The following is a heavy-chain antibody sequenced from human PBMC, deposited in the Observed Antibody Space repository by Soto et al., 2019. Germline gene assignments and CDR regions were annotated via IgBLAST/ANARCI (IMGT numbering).Heavy chain of an antibody. J-gene: IGHJ5*02. CDR1: GGSISSGDYY. CDR2: IYYSGST. D-gene: IGHD3-22*01. Sequence: SSETLSLTCTVSGGSISSGDYYWSWIRQPPGKGLEWIGYIYYSGSTYYNPSLKSRVTISVDTSKNQFSLKLSSVTAADTAVYYCARAGNYYDSSGYYQGWFDPWGQGTLVTVSS. V-gene: IGHV4-30-4*01. CDR3: ARAGNYYDSSGYYQGWFDP.